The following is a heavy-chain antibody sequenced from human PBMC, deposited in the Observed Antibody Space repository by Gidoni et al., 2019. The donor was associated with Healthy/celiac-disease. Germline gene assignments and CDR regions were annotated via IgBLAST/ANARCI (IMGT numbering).Heavy chain of an antibody. V-gene: IGHV3-64*01. CDR1: GFTFSSSA. Sequence: EVQLVESGGGLVHPGGSLRLSCAASGFTFSSSAMHWVRQAPGKGLEYVAAISSNGGSTYYANSVKGRFTISRDNSKNTLYLQMGSLRAEDMAVYYCARDRGPLYYYGSGSYDWGQGTLVTVSS. CDR2: ISSNGGST. CDR3: ARDRGPLYYYGSGSYD. J-gene: IGHJ4*02. D-gene: IGHD3-10*01.